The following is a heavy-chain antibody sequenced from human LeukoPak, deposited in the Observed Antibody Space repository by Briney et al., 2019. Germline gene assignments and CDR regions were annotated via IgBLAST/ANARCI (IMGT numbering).Heavy chain of an antibody. D-gene: IGHD6-19*01. CDR2: IKQDGSEK. Sequence: PGGSLRLSCTASGFTFSNYWMHWVRQAPGKGLEWVANIKQDGSEKYYVDSVKGQFTISRDNAKNSLYLQMSSLRAEDTAVYYCARGLSGYSSSLGYWGQGTLVTVSS. CDR3: ARGLSGYSSSLGY. CDR1: GFTFSNYW. V-gene: IGHV3-7*01. J-gene: IGHJ4*02.